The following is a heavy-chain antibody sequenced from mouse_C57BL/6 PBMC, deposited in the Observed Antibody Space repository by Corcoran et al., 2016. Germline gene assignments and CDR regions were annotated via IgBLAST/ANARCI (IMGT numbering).Heavy chain of an antibody. V-gene: IGHV1-26*01. CDR2: INPNNGGT. J-gene: IGHJ3*01. CDR3: AREPGFY. CDR1: GYTFTDYY. Sequence: EVQLQQSGPELVKPGASVKISCKASGYTFTDYYMNWVKQSHGKSLEWIGDINPNNGGTSYNQKFKGKATLTVDKSSSTAYMELRSLTSEDSAVYYCAREPGFYWGQGTLVTVSA.